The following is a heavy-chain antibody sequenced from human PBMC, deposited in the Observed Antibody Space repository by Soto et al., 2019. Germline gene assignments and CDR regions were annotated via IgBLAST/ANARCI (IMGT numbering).Heavy chain of an antibody. CDR2: ISSSSSYI. Sequence: GGSLRLSCAASGFTFSSYSMNWVRQAPGKGLEWVSSISSSSSYIYYADSVKGRFTISRDNAKSSLYLQMNSLRAEDTAVYYCARDHVIIAAAGSSYYYYYGMDGRGKGT. V-gene: IGHV3-21*01. D-gene: IGHD6-13*01. J-gene: IGHJ6*04. CDR3: ARDHVIIAAAGSSYYYYYGMDG. CDR1: GFTFSSYS.